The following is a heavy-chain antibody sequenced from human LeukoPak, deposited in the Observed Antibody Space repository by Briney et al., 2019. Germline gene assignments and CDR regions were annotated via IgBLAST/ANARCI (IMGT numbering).Heavy chain of an antibody. J-gene: IGHJ6*02. CDR1: GYTFTSYG. CDR3: ARDWDIVAYYYYGMDV. CDR2: ISAYNGNT. Sequence: GASVKVSCKASGYTFTSYGISWVRQASGQGLEWMGWISAYNGNTNYAQKLQGRVTMTTDTSTSTAYMELRSLRSDDTAVYYCARDWDIVAYYYYGMDVWGQGTTVTVSS. D-gene: IGHD5-12*01. V-gene: IGHV1-18*01.